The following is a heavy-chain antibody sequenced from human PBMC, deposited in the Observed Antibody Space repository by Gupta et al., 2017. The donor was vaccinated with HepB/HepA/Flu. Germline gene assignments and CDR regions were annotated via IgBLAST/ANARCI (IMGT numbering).Heavy chain of an antibody. Sequence: QVQLVQSGAEVQKPGSSVKVRCEASGGAFSSSAISWVRQAPGQGLEWMGRLIPILGIANYAQKFQGRVTITADKSTSTAYMELSSLRSEDTAVYYCARDLESPCDYWGQGTLVTGSS. CDR2: LIPILGIA. CDR1: GGAFSSSA. V-gene: IGHV1-69*04. D-gene: IGHD3-3*01. J-gene: IGHJ4*02. CDR3: ARDLESPCDY.